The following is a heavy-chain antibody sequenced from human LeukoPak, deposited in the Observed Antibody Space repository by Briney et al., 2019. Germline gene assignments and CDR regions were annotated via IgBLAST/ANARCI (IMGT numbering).Heavy chain of an antibody. D-gene: IGHD7-27*01. CDR3: AKDYKVRSGEPPVDY. CDR1: GLTFSSHW. CDR2: ITNDGSST. Sequence: GGSLRLSCAASGLTFSSHWMHWVRQAPGKGLVWVSRITNDGSSTTYADSVKGRFTISRDNSKNTLYLEMISLRADDTAVYYCAKDYKVRSGEPPVDYWGQGTLVTVSS. V-gene: IGHV3-74*01. J-gene: IGHJ4*02.